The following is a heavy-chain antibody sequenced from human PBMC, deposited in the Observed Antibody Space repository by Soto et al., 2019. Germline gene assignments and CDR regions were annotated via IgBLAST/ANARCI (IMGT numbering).Heavy chain of an antibody. CDR3: ARGGDYYGSGSYSVFDI. CDR2: IYHSGST. D-gene: IGHD3-10*01. J-gene: IGHJ3*02. CDR1: GVSISSGGYS. Sequence: SETLSLTCVVSGVSISSGGYSWSWIRQPPGKGLEWIGNIYHSGSTYYKPSLKNRVTISVDRSKKQISLKLSSVTAADTAVYYCARGGDYYGSGSYSVFDIWGQGTMVTVSS. V-gene: IGHV4-30-2*01.